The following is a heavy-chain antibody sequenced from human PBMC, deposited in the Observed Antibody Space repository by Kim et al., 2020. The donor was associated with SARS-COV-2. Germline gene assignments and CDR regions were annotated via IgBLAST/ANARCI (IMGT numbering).Heavy chain of an antibody. Sequence: GGSLRLSCAASGFTFSVSAIHWVRQASGKGLEWVGRIRSKANTYATAYAASVKGRFSISRDDSKNTAYLQMNSLKTEDTAVYYCTSVPGTTLAFWDVFDIWGQGTMVTVSS. CDR3: TSVPGTTLAFWDVFDI. D-gene: IGHD1-1*01. CDR2: IRSKANTYAT. J-gene: IGHJ3*02. V-gene: IGHV3-73*01. CDR1: GFTFSVSA.